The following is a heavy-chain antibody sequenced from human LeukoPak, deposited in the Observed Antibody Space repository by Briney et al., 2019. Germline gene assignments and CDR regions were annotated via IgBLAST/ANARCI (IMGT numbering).Heavy chain of an antibody. J-gene: IGHJ4*02. V-gene: IGHV3-30-3*01. CDR3: ARDFRDYRDYVAYFDS. CDR2: TLYDGSNQ. Sequence: GRSLRLSCAASGFTFSTYAMHWVRQAPGKGLEWVGVTLYDGSNQYYTDPVKGRFTISRDNSRNTLYLQMNSLKVEDTAVYYCARDFRDYRDYVAYFDSWGQGTLVTVSS. CDR1: GFTFSTYA. D-gene: IGHD4-17*01.